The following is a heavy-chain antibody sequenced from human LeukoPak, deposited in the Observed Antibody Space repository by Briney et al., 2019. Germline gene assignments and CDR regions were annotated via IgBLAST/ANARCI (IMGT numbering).Heavy chain of an antibody. CDR1: GYTLTELS. CDR3: SAMTQGWFDP. V-gene: IGHV1-24*01. CDR2: FDPEDGET. Sequence: GASVKVSCKVSGYTLTELSMHWVRQAPGKGLEGMGGFDPEDGETIYAQKFQGRVTMTEDTSTDTAYMELSSLRSEDTAVYYCSAMTQGWFDPWGQGTLVTVSS. J-gene: IGHJ5*02.